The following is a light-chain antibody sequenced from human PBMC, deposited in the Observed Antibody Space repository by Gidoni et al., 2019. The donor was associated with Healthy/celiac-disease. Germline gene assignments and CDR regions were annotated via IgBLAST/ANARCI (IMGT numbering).Light chain of an antibody. CDR3: MQALQTPWT. CDR1: QSLLHSTGYNY. CDR2: LGS. Sequence: DIVMTQSPLSLPVTPGEPASISCRASQSLLHSTGYNYLDWYLQKPGQSPQLLIYLGSNRASGLPDRFSGSGSGTDFTLKISRVEAEDFGVYYCMQALQTPWTFGQGTKVEIK. V-gene: IGKV2-28*01. J-gene: IGKJ1*01.